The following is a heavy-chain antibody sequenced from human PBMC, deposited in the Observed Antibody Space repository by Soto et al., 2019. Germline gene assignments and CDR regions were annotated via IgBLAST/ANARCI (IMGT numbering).Heavy chain of an antibody. CDR2: IRSKAYGGTT. D-gene: IGHD6-13*01. V-gene: IGHV3-49*03. CDR1: GFTFGDYA. CDR3: TNLYGIAAAITQFDY. J-gene: IGHJ4*02. Sequence: PGGSLRLSCTASGFTFGDYAMSWFRQAPGKGLEWVGFIRSKAYGGTTEYAASVKGRFTISRDDSKSIAYLQMNSLKTEDTAVYYCTNLYGIAAAITQFDYWGQGTLVTVSS.